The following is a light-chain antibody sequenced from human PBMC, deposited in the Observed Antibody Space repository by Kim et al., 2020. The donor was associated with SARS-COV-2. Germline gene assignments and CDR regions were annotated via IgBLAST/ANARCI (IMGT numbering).Light chain of an antibody. Sequence: QTATLTCIGTRNNVGDQGAAWLQQHQGHPPKLLFYRNNNRPSGISERLSASRSGNTDSLTITALQPEDEADYYCSAWDSSLSAWVLGGGTQLTVL. CDR2: RNN. V-gene: IGLV10-54*01. CDR3: SAWDSSLSAWV. J-gene: IGLJ3*02. CDR1: RNNVGDQG.